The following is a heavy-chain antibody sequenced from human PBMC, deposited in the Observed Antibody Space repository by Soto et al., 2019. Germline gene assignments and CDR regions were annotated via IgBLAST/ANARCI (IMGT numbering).Heavy chain of an antibody. V-gene: IGHV4-59*01. Sequence: PLETLSLTCTVSGGSISSYYWSWIRQPPGKGLEWIGYIYYSGSTNYNPSLKSRVTISVDTSKNQFSLKLSSVTAADTAVYYCARASIAAAGTHFDYWGQGTLVTVSS. CDR1: GGSISSYY. J-gene: IGHJ4*02. D-gene: IGHD6-13*01. CDR3: ARASIAAAGTHFDY. CDR2: IYYSGST.